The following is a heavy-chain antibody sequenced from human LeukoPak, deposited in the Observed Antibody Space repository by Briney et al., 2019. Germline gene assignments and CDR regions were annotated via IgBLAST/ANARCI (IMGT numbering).Heavy chain of an antibody. CDR1: GFTFSNYA. J-gene: IGHJ4*02. Sequence: GGSLRLPCRASGFTFSNYAMSWVRQAPGKGLEWVSTISGSGVSTYYADSFKGRFTISRDNSNNTLYLQMNSLRAEDTAIYYCAKKTSGGSPLRTFFDYWGQGTLSPSPQ. V-gene: IGHV3-23*01. CDR2: ISGSGVST. D-gene: IGHD2-15*01. CDR3: AKKTSGGSPLRTFFDY.